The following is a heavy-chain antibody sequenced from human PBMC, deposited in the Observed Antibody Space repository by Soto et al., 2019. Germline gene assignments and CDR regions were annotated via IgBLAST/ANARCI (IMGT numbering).Heavy chain of an antibody. V-gene: IGHV4-31*03. J-gene: IGHJ4*02. CDR1: GGSISSGGYY. Sequence: SETLSLTCTVSGGSISSGGYYWSWIRQHPGKGLEWIGYIYYSGSTYYNPSLKSRVTISVDTSKNQFSLKLSSVTAADTAVYYCARERGYCSGGSCPVDYWGQGTLVTVSS. D-gene: IGHD2-15*01. CDR3: ARERGYCSGGSCPVDY. CDR2: IYYSGST.